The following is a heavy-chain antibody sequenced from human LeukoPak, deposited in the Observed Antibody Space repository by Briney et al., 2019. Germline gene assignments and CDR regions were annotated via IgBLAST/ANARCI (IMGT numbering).Heavy chain of an antibody. J-gene: IGHJ4*02. D-gene: IGHD6-13*01. V-gene: IGHV3-11*01. CDR1: GFTFSDYY. CDR3: ATTMAAAGPFDY. CDR2: ISSSGSTI. Sequence: AGGSLRLSCAASGFTFSDYYMSWIRQAPGKGMAWVSYISSSGSTIYYADSVKGRFTISRDNAKNSLYLQMNSLRAEDTAVYYCATTMAAAGPFDYWGQGTLVTVSS.